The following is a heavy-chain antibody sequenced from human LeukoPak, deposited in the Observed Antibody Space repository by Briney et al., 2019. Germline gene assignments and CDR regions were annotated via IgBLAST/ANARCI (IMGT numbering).Heavy chain of an antibody. CDR1: GDSVSSDSAA. D-gene: IGHD1-26*01. Sequence: SQTLSLTCAISGDSVSSDSAACNWIRQSPSRGLEWLGRTYYRSKWYNDYAVSVKSRITINPDTSKNQFSLQLNSVTPEDTAVYYCAREEGATRGYYYGMDGWGQGTTVTVPS. CDR2: TYYRSKWYN. V-gene: IGHV6-1*01. CDR3: AREEGATRGYYYGMDG. J-gene: IGHJ6*02.